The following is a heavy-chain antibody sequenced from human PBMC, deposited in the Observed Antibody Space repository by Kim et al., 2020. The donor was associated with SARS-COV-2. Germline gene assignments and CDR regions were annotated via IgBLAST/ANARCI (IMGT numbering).Heavy chain of an antibody. V-gene: IGHV4-59*13. Sequence: SETLSLTCTVSGGSISSYYWSWIRQPPGKGLEWIGYIYYSGTTSYNPSLKSRVTISVDTSKNQFSLNLSSVTAADTAVYYCARSDYYDSAAGLWGQGTLV. J-gene: IGHJ4*02. D-gene: IGHD3-10*01. CDR3: ARSDYYDSAAGL. CDR2: IYYSGTT. CDR1: GGSISSYY.